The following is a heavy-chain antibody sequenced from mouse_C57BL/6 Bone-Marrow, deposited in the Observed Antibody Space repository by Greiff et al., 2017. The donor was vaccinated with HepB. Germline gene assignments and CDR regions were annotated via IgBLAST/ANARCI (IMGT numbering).Heavy chain of an antibody. CDR2: ISDGGSYT. Sequence: EVMLVESGGGLVKPGGSLKLSCAASGFTFSSYAMSWVRQTPEKRLGWVATISDGGSYTYYPDNVKGRFTISRDNAKNNLYLHMSHLTSEDTAMYYCARGPDDYLDYWGQGTTLTVSS. CDR3: ARGPDDYLDY. V-gene: IGHV5-4*03. CDR1: GFTFSSYA. J-gene: IGHJ2*01.